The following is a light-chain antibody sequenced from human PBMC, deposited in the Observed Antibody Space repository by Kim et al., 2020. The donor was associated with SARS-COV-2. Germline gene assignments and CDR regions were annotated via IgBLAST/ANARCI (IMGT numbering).Light chain of an antibody. CDR2: GTS. CDR1: QAVDTAT. V-gene: IGKV3-20*01. Sequence: PGESATVSCGASQAVDTATVTWYQQGPGQAPRLIIYGTSSRATGIPDRFSGSGSGADFTLRINGLEPEDFAVYYCQQCGSSTMYTFGPGTKLEI. J-gene: IGKJ2*01. CDR3: QQCGSSTMYT.